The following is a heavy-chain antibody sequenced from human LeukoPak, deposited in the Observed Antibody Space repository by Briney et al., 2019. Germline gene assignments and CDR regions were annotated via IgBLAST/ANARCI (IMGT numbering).Heavy chain of an antibody. CDR3: ARDNSYSSGWYQYYYYYYMDV. Sequence: SETLSLTCTVSGGSISSSSYYWGWIRQPPGKGLEWIGSIYYSGSTYYNPSLKSRVTISVDTSKNQFSLKLSSVTAADTAVYYCARDNSYSSGWYQYYYYYYMDVWGKGTTVTVSS. J-gene: IGHJ6*03. D-gene: IGHD6-19*01. CDR1: GGSISSSSYY. V-gene: IGHV4-39*07. CDR2: IYYSGST.